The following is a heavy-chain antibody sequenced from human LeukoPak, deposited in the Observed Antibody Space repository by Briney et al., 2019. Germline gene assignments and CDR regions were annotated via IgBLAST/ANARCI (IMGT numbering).Heavy chain of an antibody. V-gene: IGHV4-39*01. D-gene: IGHD6-19*01. Sequence: PSETLSLTCTVSGGSISSSSCYWGWIRQPPGKGLEWIGSIYYSGSTYYNPSLKSRVTISVDTSKNQFSLKLSSVTAADTAVYYCARPRGTRNEAVAGNWFDPWGQGTLVTVSS. CDR2: IYYSGST. J-gene: IGHJ5*02. CDR3: ARPRGTRNEAVAGNWFDP. CDR1: GGSISSSSCY.